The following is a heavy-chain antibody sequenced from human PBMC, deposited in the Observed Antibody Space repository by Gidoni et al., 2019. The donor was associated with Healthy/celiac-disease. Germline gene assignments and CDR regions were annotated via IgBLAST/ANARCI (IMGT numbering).Heavy chain of an antibody. CDR1: GFTFSSSA. D-gene: IGHD6-6*01. J-gene: IGHJ4*02. CDR3: AKVPYSSSLVDY. CDR2: ISGSGGST. Sequence: EVQLLETGGGLVQPGGSMRLSCAASGFTFSSSAMSWVRQAPGKGLEWVSAISGSGGSTYFADSVKDRFTISRDNSKNTLSLQMNSLRAEDTAVYYCAKVPYSSSLVDYWGQGTLVTVSS. V-gene: IGHV3-23*01.